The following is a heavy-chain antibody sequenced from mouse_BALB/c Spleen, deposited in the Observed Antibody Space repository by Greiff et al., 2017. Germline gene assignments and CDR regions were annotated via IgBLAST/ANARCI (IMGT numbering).Heavy chain of an antibody. V-gene: IGHV5-6-5*01. D-gene: IGHD1-2*01. Sequence: EVQVVESGGGLVKPGGSLKLSCAASGFTFSSYAMSWVRQTPEKRLEWVASISSGGSTYYPDSVKGRFTISRDNARNILYLQMSSLRSEDTAMYYCARGIHYYGSWYFDVWGAGTTVTVSS. CDR1: GFTFSSYA. CDR3: ARGIHYYGSWYFDV. J-gene: IGHJ1*01. CDR2: ISSGGST.